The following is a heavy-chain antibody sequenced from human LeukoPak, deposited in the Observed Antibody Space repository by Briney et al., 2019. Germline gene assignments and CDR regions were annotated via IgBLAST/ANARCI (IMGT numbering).Heavy chain of an antibody. D-gene: IGHD6-13*01. V-gene: IGHV3-23*01. Sequence: GGSLRLSCAASGFTFSSYAMSWVRQAPGKGLEWVSAISGSGGSTYYADSVKGRFTISRDNSKNTLYLQMNSLRAEDTAVYYCGKRSPNSSSWYYFDYWGQGTLVTVSS. J-gene: IGHJ4*02. CDR1: GFTFSSYA. CDR3: GKRSPNSSSWYYFDY. CDR2: ISGSGGST.